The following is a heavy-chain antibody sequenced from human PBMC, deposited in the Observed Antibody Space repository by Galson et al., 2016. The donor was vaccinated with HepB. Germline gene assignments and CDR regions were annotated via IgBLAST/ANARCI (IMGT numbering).Heavy chain of an antibody. CDR3: VRGSGYIMDY. V-gene: IGHV3-7*03. Sequence: SLRLSCAASGFTFSTYWMHWVRQAPGKGLEWVANIKQDGSEKYYVDSVKGRFTISRDDAKNSLYLQMKSLRAEDTAVYYCVRGSGYIMDYWGQGTLVTVSS. CDR2: IKQDGSEK. J-gene: IGHJ4*02. D-gene: IGHD5-12*01. CDR1: GFTFSTYW.